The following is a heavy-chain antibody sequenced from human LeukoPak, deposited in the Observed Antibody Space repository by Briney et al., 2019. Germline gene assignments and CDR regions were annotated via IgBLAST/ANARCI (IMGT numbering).Heavy chain of an antibody. CDR2: IYSSGNT. Sequence: SETLSLTCAVSGASITSSNYYWGWVRQSPGKGLEWIGNIYSSGNTYYNASLKSRVTMYIDTSKNQFSLKLSSVTAADTAVYYCARRKGFSGRLLSPGHYYYYYYMDVWGKGTTVTISS. V-gene: IGHV4-39*01. D-gene: IGHD2-21*02. J-gene: IGHJ6*03. CDR1: GASITSSNYY. CDR3: ARRKGFSGRLLSPGHYYYYYYMDV.